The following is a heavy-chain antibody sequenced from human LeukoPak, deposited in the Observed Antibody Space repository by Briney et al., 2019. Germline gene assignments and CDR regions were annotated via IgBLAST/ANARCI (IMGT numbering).Heavy chain of an antibody. J-gene: IGHJ4*02. Sequence: PGGSLRLSCAASGFTFSSYGMHWVRQAPGKGLEWVAVISYDGTNRYYADSVKGRFTISRDNSKNTLYLQMNSLRAEDTAVYYCARDSALRYYFDYWGQGTLVTVSS. CDR2: ISYDGTNR. CDR3: ARDSALRYYFDY. V-gene: IGHV3-30*12. CDR1: GFTFSSYG.